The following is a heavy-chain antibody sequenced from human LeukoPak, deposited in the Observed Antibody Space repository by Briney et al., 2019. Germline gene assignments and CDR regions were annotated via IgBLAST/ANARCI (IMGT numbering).Heavy chain of an antibody. CDR3: ARAGPNRSFAY. V-gene: IGHV3-53*01. CDR2: IYSGGST. D-gene: IGHD2/OR15-2a*01. Sequence: GGSLRLSCAASGFTVSSNYMSWVRQAPGKGLEWVSVIYSGGSTYYADSVKGRFTISRDNSKNTLYLQMNSLRAEDTAVYYCARAGPNRSFAYWGQGTLVTVPS. J-gene: IGHJ4*02. CDR1: GFTVSSNY.